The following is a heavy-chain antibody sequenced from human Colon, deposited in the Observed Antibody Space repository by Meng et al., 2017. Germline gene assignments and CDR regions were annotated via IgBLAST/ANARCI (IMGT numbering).Heavy chain of an antibody. Sequence: GPRQESAPGMVKPSGTLSLTGAVSGGSISSSNWWSWVRQPPGKGLEWIGEIYHSGSTNYNPSLKSRVTISVDKSKNQFSLKLSSVTAADTAVYYCASGRKYCSSTSCYGQFDYWGQGTLVTVSS. D-gene: IGHD2-2*01. J-gene: IGHJ4*02. CDR1: GGSISSSNW. CDR2: IYHSGST. V-gene: IGHV4-4*02. CDR3: ASGRKYCSSTSCYGQFDY.